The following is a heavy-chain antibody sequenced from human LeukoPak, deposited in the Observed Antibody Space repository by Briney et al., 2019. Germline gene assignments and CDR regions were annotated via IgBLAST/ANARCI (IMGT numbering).Heavy chain of an antibody. Sequence: ASVKVSCKASGGTFSSYAVSWVRQAPGQGLEWMGGIIPIFGTANYAQKFQGRVTITADESTSTAYMELSSLRSEDTAVYYCARDKAPIVGATYDAFDIWGQGTMVTVSS. CDR2: IIPIFGTA. CDR1: GGTFSSYA. J-gene: IGHJ3*02. V-gene: IGHV1-69*01. CDR3: ARDKAPIVGATYDAFDI. D-gene: IGHD1-26*01.